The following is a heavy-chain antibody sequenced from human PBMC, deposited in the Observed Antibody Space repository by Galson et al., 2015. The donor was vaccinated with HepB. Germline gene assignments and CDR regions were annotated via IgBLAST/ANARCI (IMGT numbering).Heavy chain of an antibody. CDR2: ISWNSGSI. D-gene: IGHD2-2*02. J-gene: IGHJ4*02. Sequence: SLRLSCAASGFTFDDYAMHWVRQAPGKGLEWVSGISWNSGSIGYADSVKGRFTISRDNAKNSLYLQMNSLRAEDTALYYCAIHCSSTSCYNWGQGTLVTVSS. CDR3: AIHCSSTSCYN. V-gene: IGHV3-9*01. CDR1: GFTFDDYA.